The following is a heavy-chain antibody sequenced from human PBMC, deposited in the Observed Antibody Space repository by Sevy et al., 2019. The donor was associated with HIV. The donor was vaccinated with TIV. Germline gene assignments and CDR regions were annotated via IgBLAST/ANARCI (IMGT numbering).Heavy chain of an antibody. V-gene: IGHV4-59*01. CDR3: ERDYYDNRPRGFDP. D-gene: IGHD3-22*01. Sequence: SETLSLTCTVSGYSISNYFWSWIRQPPGKELEWIGFIYYSGSTNYNPSAKSVITISVVTSKNQCSLRLNSVTAADTAVYYCERDYYDNRPRGFDPWGQGTLVTVSS. CDR2: IYYSGST. J-gene: IGHJ5*02. CDR1: GYSISNYF.